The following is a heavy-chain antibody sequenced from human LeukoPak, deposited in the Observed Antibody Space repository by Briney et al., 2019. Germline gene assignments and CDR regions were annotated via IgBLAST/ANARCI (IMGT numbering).Heavy chain of an antibody. D-gene: IGHD3-10*01. CDR1: GFTSSSYW. J-gene: IGHJ4*02. CDR2: VNEPGREK. CDR3: ARGLRGPLY. Sequence: GGSLRLSCAASGFTSSSYWMSWVRQAPGKGLQWVASVNEPGREKYYVDSVKGRFTISRDNAKNSLFLQMNSLTAEDTAVYYCARGLRGPLYWGQGTLVTVSS. V-gene: IGHV3-7*04.